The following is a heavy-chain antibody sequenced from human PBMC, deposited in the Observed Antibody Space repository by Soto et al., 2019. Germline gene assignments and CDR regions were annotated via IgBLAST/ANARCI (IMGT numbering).Heavy chain of an antibody. Sequence: PSETLSLTCTVSGGSVGSGSYYWSWIRQPLGEGLEWIGYIYYSGNTDYNPSLRGRATISVDKAKNHFSMQLTSVTSADTAIYYCARDSVLAYYSKQRNPYWFDPWGQGTLVTVSS. CDR3: ARDSVLAYYSKQRNPYWFDP. D-gene: IGHD4-4*01. CDR2: IYYSGNT. CDR1: GGSVGSGSYY. J-gene: IGHJ5*02. V-gene: IGHV4-61*03.